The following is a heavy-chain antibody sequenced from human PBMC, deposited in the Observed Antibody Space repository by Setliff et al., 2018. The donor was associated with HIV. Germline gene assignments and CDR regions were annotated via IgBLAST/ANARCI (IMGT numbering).Heavy chain of an antibody. J-gene: IGHJ3*02. CDR1: GGSISSSSYY. CDR3: ARHRNLDRRGEAFDI. V-gene: IGHV4-39*01. Sequence: TLSLTCTVSGGSISSSSYYWGWIRQPPGKGPEWIGSIYYSGSTYYNPSLKSRVTISVDTSKNQFSLKLSSVTAADTAVYYCARHRNLDRRGEAFDIWGQGTMVTVSS. CDR2: IYYSGST. D-gene: IGHD3-10*01.